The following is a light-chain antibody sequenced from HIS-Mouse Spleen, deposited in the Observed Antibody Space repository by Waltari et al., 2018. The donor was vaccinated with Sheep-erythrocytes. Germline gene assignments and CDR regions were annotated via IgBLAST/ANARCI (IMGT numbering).Light chain of an antibody. CDR3: MQALQTPT. J-gene: IGKJ5*01. V-gene: IGKV2-28*01. Sequence: DIVMTQSPLFLPVTPGEPASISCRSSQSLLHSNGYNYLDWYLQKPGQSPQLLMYLGYNRAAGVPDRFSGSGSGTDFTLKISRVEAEDVGVYYCMQALQTPTFGQGTRLEIK. CDR1: QSLLHSNGYNY. CDR2: LGY.